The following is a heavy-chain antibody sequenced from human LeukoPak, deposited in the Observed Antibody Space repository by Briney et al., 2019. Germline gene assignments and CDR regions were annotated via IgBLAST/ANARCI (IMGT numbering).Heavy chain of an antibody. Sequence: PSQTLSLTCTVSGGSISSGNYYWSWIRQPAGKGLEWIGRIYSSGSTNYNPSLKSRVTISVDTSKSQFSLKLSSVTAADTAVYYCARDSSSWSLDYWGQGTLVTVSS. D-gene: IGHD6-13*01. CDR1: GGSISSGNYY. CDR3: ARDSSSWSLDY. CDR2: IYSSGST. J-gene: IGHJ4*02. V-gene: IGHV4-61*02.